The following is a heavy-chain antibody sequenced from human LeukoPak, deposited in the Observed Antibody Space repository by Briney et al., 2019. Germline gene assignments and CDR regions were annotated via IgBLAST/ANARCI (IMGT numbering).Heavy chain of an antibody. V-gene: IGHV1-2*02. Sequence: GASVKVSCKASGYTFTGYYIHWVRQAPGQGLEWMGWINPNSGGTNYAQKFQGRVTMTRDTSISTAYMELSRLRSDDTAVYYCARAVTFGGVIVIYYYYYMDVWGKGTTVTVSS. CDR2: INPNSGGT. D-gene: IGHD3-16*02. J-gene: IGHJ6*03. CDR3: ARAVTFGGVIVIYYYYYMDV. CDR1: GYTFTGYY.